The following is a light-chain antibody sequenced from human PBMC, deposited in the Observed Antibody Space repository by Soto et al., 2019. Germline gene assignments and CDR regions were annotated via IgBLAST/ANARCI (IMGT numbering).Light chain of an antibody. Sequence: DIPLTQSPSSLSASVGDRATITCQASQDINNYLNWYQQKPGKAPKLLIFDASSVETGVPSRFRGSESGTHFTFTISSLEPEDSATYHCQQYEDLPLTFGGGTRVELK. CDR2: DAS. J-gene: IGKJ4*01. CDR3: QQYEDLPLT. CDR1: QDINNY. V-gene: IGKV1-33*01.